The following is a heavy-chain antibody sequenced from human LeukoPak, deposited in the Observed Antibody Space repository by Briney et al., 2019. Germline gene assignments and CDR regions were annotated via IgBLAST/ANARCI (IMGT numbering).Heavy chain of an antibody. J-gene: IGHJ4*02. D-gene: IGHD5-12*01. CDR2: ISSTSTTI. V-gene: IGHV3-48*02. CDR3: ARGGYEFDY. CDR1: GFTFSSYS. Sequence: GGSLRLSCAASGFTFSSYSMNWVRQAPGKGLAWVSYISSTSTTIYYADSVRGRFTISRDNAKNSLYLQMNSLRDEDTAAYYCARGGYEFDYWGQGTLVTVSS.